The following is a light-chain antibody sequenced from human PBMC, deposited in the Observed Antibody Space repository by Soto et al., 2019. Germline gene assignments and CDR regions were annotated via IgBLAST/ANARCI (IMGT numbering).Light chain of an antibody. J-gene: IGKJ4*01. CDR1: HSVSSKY. CDR3: QQYGRPPLP. V-gene: IGKV3D-20*01. Sequence: PAERATLSCVPSHSVSSKYVAWYQQKPGLAPRLLIYDASTRATGVPDSLSGSGSGTDLTLSISRLEPEDFAVYYCQQYGRPPLPFGGGTKLEIK. CDR2: DAS.